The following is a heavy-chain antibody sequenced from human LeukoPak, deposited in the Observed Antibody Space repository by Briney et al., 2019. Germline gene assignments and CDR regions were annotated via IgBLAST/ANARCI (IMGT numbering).Heavy chain of an antibody. Sequence: GALRLSCAASGFTFSSYSMNWVRQAPGKGLEWVSSISSSSSYIYYADSVKGRFTISRDNAKNSLYLQMNSLRAEDTAVYYCARDDYYDTPVGPWGQGTLVTVSS. CDR1: GFTFSSYS. J-gene: IGHJ5*02. V-gene: IGHV3-21*01. D-gene: IGHD3-22*01. CDR3: ARDDYYDTPVGP. CDR2: ISSSSSYI.